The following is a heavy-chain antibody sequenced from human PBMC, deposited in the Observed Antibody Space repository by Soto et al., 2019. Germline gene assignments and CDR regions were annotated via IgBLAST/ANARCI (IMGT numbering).Heavy chain of an antibody. J-gene: IGHJ4*02. D-gene: IGHD1-26*01. CDR1: GFTFSSYG. CDR2: ISYDGSNK. Sequence: QVQLVESGGGVVQPGRSLRLSCATSGFTFSSYGMHWVRQAPGKGLEWVAVISYDGSNKYYADSVKGRFTISRDNSKNTLYLQMNSLRAEDTAVYYCAVIWEKNYWGQGTLVTVSS. CDR3: AVIWEKNY. V-gene: IGHV3-30*03.